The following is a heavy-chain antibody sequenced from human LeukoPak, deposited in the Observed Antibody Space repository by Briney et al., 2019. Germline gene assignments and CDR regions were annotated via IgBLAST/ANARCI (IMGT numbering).Heavy chain of an antibody. CDR1: GGSISSSGFY. CDR2: IYYSGST. CDR3: ARCRPYGDWRAYDI. J-gene: IGHJ3*02. D-gene: IGHD4-17*01. V-gene: IGHV4-39*01. Sequence: PSETLSLTCTVSGGSISSSGFYWGWIRQSPGKGLEWIGSIYYSGSTTYNPSLTSRVTISVDTSKNQFSLKVSSVTAADTAVYYCARCRPYGDWRAYDIWGQGTMVTVSS.